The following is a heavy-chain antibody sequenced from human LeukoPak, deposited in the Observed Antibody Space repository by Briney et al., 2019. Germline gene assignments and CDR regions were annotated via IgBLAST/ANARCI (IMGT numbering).Heavy chain of an antibody. Sequence: GGTLRLSCAASGFTFSDYYMSWIRQAPGKGLEWVCYISSSGFTIYYADSLRGRFTISRDNAKNSLYLQMNSLRAEDTAVYYCARDTTVTTTNPRLNIIDYWGQGTLVTVSS. CDR3: ARDTTVTTTNPRLNIIDY. D-gene: IGHD4-11*01. J-gene: IGHJ4*02. CDR2: ISSSGFTI. V-gene: IGHV3-11*01. CDR1: GFTFSDYY.